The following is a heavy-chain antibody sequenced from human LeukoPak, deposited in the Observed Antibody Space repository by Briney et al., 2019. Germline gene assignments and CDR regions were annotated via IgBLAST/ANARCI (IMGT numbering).Heavy chain of an antibody. J-gene: IGHJ4*02. CDR2: ISYDGSNK. Sequence: PGRSLRLSCAASGFTFSSYAMHWVRQAPGKGLEWVAVISYDGSNKYYADSVKGRFTISRDNSKNTPYLQMNRLRAEDTAVYYCARQIGSGWSRNYFDCWGQGTLVTVSS. D-gene: IGHD6-19*01. CDR3: ARQIGSGWSRNYFDC. CDR1: GFTFSSYA. V-gene: IGHV3-30-3*01.